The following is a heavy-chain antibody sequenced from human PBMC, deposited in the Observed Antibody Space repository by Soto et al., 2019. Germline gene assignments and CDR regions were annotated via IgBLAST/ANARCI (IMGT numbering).Heavy chain of an antibody. V-gene: IGHV3-23*01. Sequence: GGSLRLSCAVSGFTFASYAMSWVRQAPGKGLEWVSFISGSSGTIYYADSVKGRFTISRDNSKNTLYLQMTNLRAEDTAVYFCAKGPVAGRGEIYYYNYMDVWVKGTTVTVSS. CDR2: ISGSSGTI. CDR1: GFTFASYA. D-gene: IGHD6-19*01. CDR3: AKGPVAGRGEIYYYNYMDV. J-gene: IGHJ6*03.